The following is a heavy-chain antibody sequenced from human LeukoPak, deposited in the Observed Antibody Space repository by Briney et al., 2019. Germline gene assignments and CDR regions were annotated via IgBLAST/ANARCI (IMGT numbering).Heavy chain of an antibody. CDR1: GFTFSSYA. CDR2: ISGSGGST. Sequence: PGGSLRPSCAASGFTFSSYAMSWVRQAPGKGLEWVSAISGSGGSTYYADSVKGRFTISRDNSKNTLYLQMNSLRAEDTAVYYCAKTRDFWSGYMDYWGQGTLVTVSS. CDR3: AKTRDFWSGYMDY. D-gene: IGHD3-3*01. J-gene: IGHJ4*02. V-gene: IGHV3-23*01.